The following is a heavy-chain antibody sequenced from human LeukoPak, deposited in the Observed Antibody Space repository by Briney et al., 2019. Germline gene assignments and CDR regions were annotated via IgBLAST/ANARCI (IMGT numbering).Heavy chain of an antibody. CDR2: ISYDGITE. CDR3: AKDFTRGTRFGKIPHYFDY. D-gene: IGHD3-10*01. J-gene: IGHJ4*02. CDR1: GFAFSSYA. V-gene: IGHV3-30*04. Sequence: GGSLRLSCAASGFAFSSYAMHWVRQAPGKGLEWVAIISYDGITESYSDSVKGRFTISRDSSKNTLYLQMNSLRAEDTAVYYCAKDFTRGTRFGKIPHYFDYWGRGTLVTVSS.